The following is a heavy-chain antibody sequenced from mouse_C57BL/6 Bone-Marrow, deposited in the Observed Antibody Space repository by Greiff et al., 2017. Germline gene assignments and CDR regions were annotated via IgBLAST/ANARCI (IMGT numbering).Heavy chain of an antibody. CDR2: IYPGSGNT. D-gene: IGHD1-1*01. CDR3: ARSPSYYGSSYGFDY. CDR1: GYSFTSYY. V-gene: IGHV1-66*01. Sequence: QVQLKQSGPELVKPGASVKISCKASGYSFTSYYIHWVKQRPGQGLEWIGWIYPGSGNTKYNEKFKGKATLTADTSSSTAYMQLSSLTSEDSAVDYCARSPSYYGSSYGFDYWGQGTTLTVSS. J-gene: IGHJ2*01.